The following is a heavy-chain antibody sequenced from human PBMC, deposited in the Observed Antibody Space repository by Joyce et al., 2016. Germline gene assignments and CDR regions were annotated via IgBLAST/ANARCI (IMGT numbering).Heavy chain of an antibody. J-gene: IGHJ4*02. CDR3: AKSPDGSHILTGYYLGYFDY. CDR2: MSGSGSST. CDR1: GFRFSSYA. V-gene: IGHV3-23*01. Sequence: EVQLLESGGGLVQPGGSLRLSCAASGFRFSSYAMGWVRQGPGKGLEGVSGMSGSGSSTYYADSVKGRFTISRDNSKNTLYLQMNTLRAEDTAVYYCAKSPDGSHILTGYYLGYFDYWGQGTLVTVSS. D-gene: IGHD3-9*01.